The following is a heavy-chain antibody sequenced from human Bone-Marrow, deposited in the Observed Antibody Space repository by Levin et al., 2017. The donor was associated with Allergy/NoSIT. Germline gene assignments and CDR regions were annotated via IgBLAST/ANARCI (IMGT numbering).Heavy chain of an antibody. V-gene: IGHV1-2*02. Sequence: ASVKVSCKASGYTFTGYYMHWVRQAPGQGLEWMAWFNPHNGDTHYAQKFQGRVTLTSATSISRAYMDLSRIKSDEAVVYCCARETKLTDAFDIWGQGKMVIVSS. D-gene: IGHD3-10*01. J-gene: IGHJ3*02. CDR1: GYTFTGYY. CDR3: ARETKLTDAFDI. CDR2: FNPHNGDT.